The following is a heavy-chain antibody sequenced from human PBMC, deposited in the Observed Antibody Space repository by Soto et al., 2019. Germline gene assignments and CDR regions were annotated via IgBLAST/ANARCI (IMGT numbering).Heavy chain of an antibody. CDR1: GFSLTASI. J-gene: IGHJ4*02. CDR3: AREAFSSGRAGGFDY. Sequence: QVPLVESGGGVAQPGRSLRLSCAVSGFSLTASILHWVRQTPDKGLEWVALISHDATRKYYADSVKGRFTISRDTSENTVYLEMSSLRAEDTSVYYCAREAFSSGRAGGFDYWGQGTLVTVSS. CDR2: ISHDATRK. D-gene: IGHD6-19*01. V-gene: IGHV3-30*04.